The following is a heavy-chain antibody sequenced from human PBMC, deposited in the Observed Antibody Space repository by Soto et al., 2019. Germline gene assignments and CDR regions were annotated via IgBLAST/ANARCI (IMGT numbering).Heavy chain of an antibody. Sequence: GASLKISCKGSGYSFTSYWIGWVRQMPGKGLEWMGIIYPGDSDTRYSPSFQGQVTISADKSISTAYLQWSSLKASDTAMYYCASRRRGYSYGSHAFDIWGQGTMVTVSS. V-gene: IGHV5-51*01. CDR3: ASRRRGYSYGSHAFDI. CDR1: GYSFTSYW. CDR2: IYPGDSDT. J-gene: IGHJ3*02. D-gene: IGHD5-18*01.